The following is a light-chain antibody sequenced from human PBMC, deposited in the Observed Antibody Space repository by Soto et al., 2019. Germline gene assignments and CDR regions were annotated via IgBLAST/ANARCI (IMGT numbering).Light chain of an antibody. J-gene: IGKJ3*01. CDR3: QPGKTFPFT. CDR2: TVS. Sequence: IQMTQSPSSVSASVGDTVTLSCQTSHGVSGWLAWYQQKPGKAPTLLIYTVSNLQSGVPSRFSGSGSWTDSSLTITNLQPEDFPTYFCQPGKTFPFTFGPGTKVEVK. V-gene: IGKV1-12*01. CDR1: HGVSGW.